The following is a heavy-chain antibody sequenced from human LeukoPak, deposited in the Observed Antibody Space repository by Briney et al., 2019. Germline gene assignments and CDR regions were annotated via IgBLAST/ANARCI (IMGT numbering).Heavy chain of an antibody. Sequence: PGESLKISCKGSGYSFTSYWISWVRQMPGKGLEWMGRIDPSDSYTNYSPSFQGHVTISADKSISTAYLQWSSLKASDTAMYYCARRQPAVAGTDAFDDWGQGTLVTVSS. D-gene: IGHD6-19*01. V-gene: IGHV5-10-1*01. CDR3: ARRQPAVAGTDAFDD. J-gene: IGHJ4*02. CDR1: GYSFTSYW. CDR2: IDPSDSYT.